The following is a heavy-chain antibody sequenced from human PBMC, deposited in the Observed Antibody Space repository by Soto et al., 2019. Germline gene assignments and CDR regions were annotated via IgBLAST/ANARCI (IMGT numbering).Heavy chain of an antibody. V-gene: IGHV3-23*01. CDR1: GFTFSSYG. CDR2: LSGSGGST. CDR3: AKRTIYYGDNEDYFHY. J-gene: IGHJ4*02. Sequence: GGSLRLSCAASGFTFSSYGMGWVRQAPGKGLEWVSTLSGSGGSTYYADSVKGRFTISRDNSKNTLYLQMNSLRADDTAVYYCAKRTIYYGDNEDYFHYWGQGTLVTAPQ. D-gene: IGHD4-17*01.